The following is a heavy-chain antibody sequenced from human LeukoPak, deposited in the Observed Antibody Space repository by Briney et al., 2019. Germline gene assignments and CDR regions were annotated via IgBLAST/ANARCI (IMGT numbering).Heavy chain of an antibody. V-gene: IGHV3-23*01. CDR3: AKLGGGDCYFHFDI. J-gene: IGHJ3*02. D-gene: IGHD2-21*01. Sequence: GGSLRLSCAASGLIFSSYAMSWVRQAPGKGLEWVSAIRGSGGSTFYADSVKRRFTISRDNSKNTLYLQMNSLRAEDTAGYYCAKLGGGDCYFHFDIWGQGTMVTVSS. CDR1: GLIFSSYA. CDR2: IRGSGGST.